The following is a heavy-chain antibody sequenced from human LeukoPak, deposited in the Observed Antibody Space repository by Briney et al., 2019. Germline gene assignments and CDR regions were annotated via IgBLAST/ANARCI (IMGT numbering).Heavy chain of an antibody. V-gene: IGHV4-4*01. D-gene: IGHD2-8*02. J-gene: IGHJ6*02. CDR2: NHHSGST. CDR1: GGTFSSNNR. Sequence: PAETLSLSCAASGGTFSSNNRRWLRRQPPGRLVELIGKNHHSGSTNYNPSLKSRVTISADKSKNQFSLKLSSVTAADTAVYFCARDQGLVEGPPLTKEGYYDMDVWGQGTTVTVSS. CDR3: ARDQGLVEGPPLTKEGYYDMDV.